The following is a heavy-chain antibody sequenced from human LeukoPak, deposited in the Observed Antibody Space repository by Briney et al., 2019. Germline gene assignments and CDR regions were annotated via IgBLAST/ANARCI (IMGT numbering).Heavy chain of an antibody. CDR2: ISYDGSNK. D-gene: IGHD6-19*01. V-gene: IGHV3-30*18. CDR1: GFTFSSYG. CDR3: AKEEQRSNNHYYRPAGTGDAFDI. J-gene: IGHJ3*02. Sequence: GGSLRLSCAASGFTFSSYGMHWVRQAPGKGLEWVAVISYDGSNKYYADSVKGRFTISRDNSKNTLYLQMNSLRAEDTAVYYCAKEEQRSNNHYYRPAGTGDAFDIWGQGTMVTVSS.